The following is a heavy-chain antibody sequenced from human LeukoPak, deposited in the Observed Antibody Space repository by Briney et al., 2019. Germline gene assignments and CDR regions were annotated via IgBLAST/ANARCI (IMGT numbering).Heavy chain of an antibody. CDR3: AKDLNSYGYGDYFDY. V-gene: IGHV3-30*18. Sequence: PGGSLRLSCAASGFTFSSYAMHWVRQAPGKGLEWVAVISYDGGNKYYADSVKGRFTISRDNSKNTLYLQMNSLRAEDTAVYYCAKDLNSYGYGDYFDYWGQGTLVPVSS. J-gene: IGHJ4*02. CDR1: GFTFSSYA. CDR2: ISYDGGNK. D-gene: IGHD5-18*01.